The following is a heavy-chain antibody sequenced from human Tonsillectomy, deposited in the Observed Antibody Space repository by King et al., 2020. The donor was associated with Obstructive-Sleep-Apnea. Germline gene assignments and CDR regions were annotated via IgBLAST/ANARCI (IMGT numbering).Heavy chain of an antibody. V-gene: IGHV1-2*02. J-gene: IGHJ4*02. D-gene: IGHD3-10*01. CDR1: GFTFTDYY. CDR3: ARDRGGFDS. CDR2: ISPNSGGT. Sequence: QLVQSGAEVKKPGASLKVSCRASGFTFTDYYMHWVRQAPGRGLEWLGWISPNSGGTNYAQKFQGRVTMTRDTSIGTAYMELSRLGFDDTAVYYCARDRGGFDSWGQGTLVTVSS.